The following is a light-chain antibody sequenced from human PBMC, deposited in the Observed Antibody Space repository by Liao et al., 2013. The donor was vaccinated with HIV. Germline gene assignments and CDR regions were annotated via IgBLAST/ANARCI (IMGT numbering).Light chain of an antibody. CDR2: YDS. CDR3: QAWDIRTGV. Sequence: SYVLTQTPSVSVAPGKTATITCGGNNIGNKNVHWYQQKPGQAPVVVIYYDSDRPSEIPARFSGPNSGNTATLTISATQAMDEADYYCQAWDIRTGVFGGGTKLTVL. CDR1: NIGNKN. J-gene: IGLJ3*02. V-gene: IGLV3-21*01.